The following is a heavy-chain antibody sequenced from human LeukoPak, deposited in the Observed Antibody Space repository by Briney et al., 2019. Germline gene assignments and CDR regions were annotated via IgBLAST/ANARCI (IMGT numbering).Heavy chain of an antibody. J-gene: IGHJ4*02. V-gene: IGHV3-11*01. CDR1: GFTFSDYY. Sequence: GGSLRLSCAASGFTFSDYYMSWIRQAPGKGLEWVSYISSSGNTIYYADSVKGQFTISRDNAKNSLYLQMNSLRAEDTAVYFCARVHYDYVWGSYRPSVYFDYWGQGTLVTVSS. D-gene: IGHD3-16*02. CDR2: ISSSGNTI. CDR3: ARVHYDYVWGSYRPSVYFDY.